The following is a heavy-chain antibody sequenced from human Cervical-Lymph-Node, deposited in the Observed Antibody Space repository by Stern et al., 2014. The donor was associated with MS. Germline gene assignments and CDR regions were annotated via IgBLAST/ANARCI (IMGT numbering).Heavy chain of an antibody. J-gene: IGHJ4*02. CDR2: INPSGGST. CDR1: GYTFTSYY. CDR3: ARAVVRDYGEPTPPFDY. D-gene: IGHD4-17*01. Sequence: QMQLVQSGAEVKKPGASVKVSCKASGYTFTSYYMHWVRQAPGQGLEWMGIINPSGGSTSYAQKFQGRVTMTRDTSTSTVYMELSSLRSEDTAVYYCARAVVRDYGEPTPPFDYWGQGTLVTVSS. V-gene: IGHV1-46*01.